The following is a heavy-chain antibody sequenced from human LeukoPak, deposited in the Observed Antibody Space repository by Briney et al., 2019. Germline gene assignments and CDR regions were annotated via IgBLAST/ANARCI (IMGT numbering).Heavy chain of an antibody. V-gene: IGHV3-30*04. CDR2: ISYDGSNK. CDR3: AKRSAESSGYFDS. D-gene: IGHD6-19*01. CDR1: GFTFSSYA. J-gene: IGHJ4*02. Sequence: GGSLRLSCAASGFTFSSYAMHWVRQAPGKGLEWVAVISYDGSNKYYADSVRGRFTISRDNSKNTLYLQMSSLRAEDTAIYYCAKRSAESSGYFDSWGQGTLVTVSS.